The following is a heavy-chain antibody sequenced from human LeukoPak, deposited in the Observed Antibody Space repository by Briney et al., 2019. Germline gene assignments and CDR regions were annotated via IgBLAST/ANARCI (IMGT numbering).Heavy chain of an antibody. V-gene: IGHV7-4-1*02. J-gene: IGHJ4*02. CDR2: INTNTGNP. CDR1: GYSFTSYA. CDR3: ARVRYYYDSSGSDY. D-gene: IGHD3-22*01. Sequence: GASVNVSCKASGYSFTSYAMNWVRQAPGQGLEWMGWINTNTGNPTYAQGFTGRFVFSLDTSVSTAYLQISSLKAEDTAVYYCARVRYYYDSSGSDYWGQGTLVTVSS.